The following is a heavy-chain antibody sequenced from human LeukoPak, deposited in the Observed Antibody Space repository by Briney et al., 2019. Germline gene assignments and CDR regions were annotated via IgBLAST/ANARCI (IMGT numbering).Heavy chain of an antibody. Sequence: SETLSLTCTVSGGSISSYYWGWIRQPPGKGLEWIGSIYNSGSTYYNPSLKSRVTISVDTSKNQFSLKLRSVTAADTAMYYCARAYSSSWYYNWFDPWGQGTLVTVSS. CDR2: IYNSGST. CDR1: GGSISSYY. D-gene: IGHD6-13*01. CDR3: ARAYSSSWYYNWFDP. V-gene: IGHV4-38-2*02. J-gene: IGHJ5*02.